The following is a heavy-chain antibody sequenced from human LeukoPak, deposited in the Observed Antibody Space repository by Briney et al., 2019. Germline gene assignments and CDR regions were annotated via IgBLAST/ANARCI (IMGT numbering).Heavy chain of an antibody. CDR2: ISYDGSNK. V-gene: IGHV3-30-3*01. J-gene: IGHJ6*02. D-gene: IGHD6-19*01. CDR3: ARAPIDYSSGWYGFNYYYGMDV. Sequence: GSLRLPCAASGFTFSSYAMHWVRQAPGKGLEWVAVISYDGSNKYYADSVKGRFTISRDNSKNTLYLQMNSLRAEDTAVYYCARAPIDYSSGWYGFNYYYGMDVWGQGTTVTVSS. CDR1: GFTFSSYA.